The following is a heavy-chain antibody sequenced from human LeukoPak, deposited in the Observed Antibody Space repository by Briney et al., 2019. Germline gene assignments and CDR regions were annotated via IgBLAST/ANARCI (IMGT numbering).Heavy chain of an antibody. J-gene: IGHJ4*02. CDR2: ISSSSSTI. CDR1: GFTFSSYS. CDR3: ARGSTGYCSSTSCEDY. D-gene: IGHD2-2*01. V-gene: IGHV3-48*01. Sequence: PGGSLRLSCADSGFTFSSYSMNWVRQAPGKGLEWVSYISSSSSTIYYADSVKGRFTISRDNAKNSLYLQMNSLRAEDTAVYYCARGSTGYCSSTSCEDYWGQGTLVTVSS.